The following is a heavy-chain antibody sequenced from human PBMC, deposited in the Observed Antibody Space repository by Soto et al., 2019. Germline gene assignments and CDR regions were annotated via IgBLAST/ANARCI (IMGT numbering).Heavy chain of an antibody. V-gene: IGHV3-23*01. CDR3: AKDKYASGSYYNSVTDY. D-gene: IGHD3-10*01. J-gene: IGHJ4*02. CDR1: GFTFSSYA. CDR2: ISGSAGST. Sequence: PGGSLRLSCAASGFTFSSYAMSWVRQAPGKGLEWVSAISGSAGSTYYADSVKGRFTISRDNSKNTLYLQMNSLRAEDTAVYYGAKDKYASGSYYNSVTDYWGQGTLVTVSS.